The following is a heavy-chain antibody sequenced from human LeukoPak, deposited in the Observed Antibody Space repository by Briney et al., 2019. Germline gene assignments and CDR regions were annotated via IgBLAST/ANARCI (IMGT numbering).Heavy chain of an antibody. V-gene: IGHV3-21*01. D-gene: IGHD3-22*01. Sequence: GGSLRLSCAASGFTFSSYSMNWVRQAPGKGLEWVSSISSSSSYIYYADSVKGRFTISRDNAKNSLYLQMNSPRAEDTAVYYCARDRNYYDSSGYYPWYFDLWGRGTLVTVSS. CDR2: ISSSSSYI. CDR3: ARDRNYYDSSGYYPWYFDL. CDR1: GFTFSSYS. J-gene: IGHJ2*01.